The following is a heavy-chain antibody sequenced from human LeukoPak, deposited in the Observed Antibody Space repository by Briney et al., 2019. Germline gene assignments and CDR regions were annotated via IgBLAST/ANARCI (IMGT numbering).Heavy chain of an antibody. V-gene: IGHV3-30*04. CDR3: ARDRAYSGSYPDY. D-gene: IGHD1-26*01. CDR1: GFTFSSYA. CDR2: ISYDGSNK. J-gene: IGHJ4*02. Sequence: GGSLRLSCAASGFTFSSYAMHWVRQAPGKGLEWVAVISYDGSNKYYADSVKGRFTISRDNSKNTLYLQMNGLRAEDTAVYYCARDRAYSGSYPDYWGQGTLVTVSS.